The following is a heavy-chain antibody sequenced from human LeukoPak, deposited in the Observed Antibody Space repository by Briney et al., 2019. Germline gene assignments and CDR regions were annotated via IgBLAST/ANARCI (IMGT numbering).Heavy chain of an antibody. CDR1: GGSISSGGYY. CDR2: IYYSGST. J-gene: IGHJ6*02. V-gene: IGHV4-31*03. D-gene: IGHD2-2*01. Sequence: SQTLSLTCTVSGGSISSGGYYWSWIRQHPGKGLEWIGYIYYSGSTYYNPSPKSRVTISVDTSKNQFSLKLSSVTAADTAVYYCARDSSTLNGMDVWGQGTTVTVSS. CDR3: ARDSSTLNGMDV.